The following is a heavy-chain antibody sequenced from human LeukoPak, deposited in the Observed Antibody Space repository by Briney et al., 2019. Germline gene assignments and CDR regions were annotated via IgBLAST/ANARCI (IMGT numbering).Heavy chain of an antibody. V-gene: IGHV4-4*02. CDR3: SRENGAFSPFGY. D-gene: IGHD2-8*01. J-gene: IGHJ4*02. Sequence: SGTLSLTCGVSVGSMSNSNWWSWVRQPPGPGLEWIGEISLTGLTHYNPSLESRVTVSLDKSKNQLSLNLTSVTAADTAVYYCSRENGAFSPFGYWGQGTLVTVLS. CDR1: VGSMSNSNW. CDR2: ISLTGLT.